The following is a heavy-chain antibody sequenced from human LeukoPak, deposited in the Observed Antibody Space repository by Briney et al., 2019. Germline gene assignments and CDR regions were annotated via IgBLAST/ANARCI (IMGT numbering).Heavy chain of an antibody. Sequence: GESLKISCKGSEYSFTNYWIGWVRQMPGKGLEWMGIIYPGDSNTRYSPSFQGQVTISADKSISTAYLQWSSLKASDTAIYYCARRPYYDTSGYFLSWGQGTLVTVSS. CDR1: EYSFTNYW. D-gene: IGHD3-22*01. CDR2: IYPGDSNT. CDR3: ARRPYYDTSGYFLS. V-gene: IGHV5-51*01. J-gene: IGHJ4*02.